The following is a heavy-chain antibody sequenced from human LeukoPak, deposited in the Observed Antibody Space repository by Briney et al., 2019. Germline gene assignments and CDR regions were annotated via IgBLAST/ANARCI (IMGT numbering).Heavy chain of an antibody. J-gene: IGHJ4*02. CDR3: TTDHARRRGYSYDY. CDR2: IKSKTDGGTT. D-gene: IGHD5-18*01. Sequence: PGGSLRLSCAASGFTFSNAWMSWVRQAPGKGLEWVGRIKSKTDGGTTDYAAPVKGRFTISRDDSKNTLYLQMNSLKTEDTAAYYCTTDHARRRGYSYDYWGQGTLVTVSS. CDR1: GFTFSNAW. V-gene: IGHV3-15*01.